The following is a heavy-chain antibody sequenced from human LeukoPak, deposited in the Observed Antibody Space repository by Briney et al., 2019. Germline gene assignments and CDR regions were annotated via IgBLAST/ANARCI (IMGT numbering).Heavy chain of an antibody. CDR1: GFTFRSYT. CDR2: ISSGSSNI. J-gene: IGHJ6*02. CDR3: AAMTGMDV. D-gene: IGHD2-2*01. Sequence: PGGSLRLSCAASGFTFRSYTMNWARQAPGKGLEWVSSISSGSSNIYYADSVKGRFTISRDNAKNSLYLQTNSLRAEDTAVYYCAAMTGMDVWGQGTTVIVSS. V-gene: IGHV3-21*01.